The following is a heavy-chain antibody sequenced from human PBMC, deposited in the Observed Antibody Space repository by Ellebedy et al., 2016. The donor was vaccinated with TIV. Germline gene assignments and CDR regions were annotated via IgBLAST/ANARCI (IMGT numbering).Heavy chain of an antibody. CDR3: ARAPMVRGVVPHFDY. CDR1: GYSFRTQA. D-gene: IGHD3-10*01. J-gene: IGHJ4*02. CDR2: INPGNGNT. V-gene: IGHV1-3*01. Sequence: ASVKVSXKGSGYSFRTQAIHWVRQAPGQRLEWMAWINPGNGNTKYSPKFQDRVTISRDTSASIAYMDVSNLRSEDTAVYYCARAPMVRGVVPHFDYWGQGTLVTVSS.